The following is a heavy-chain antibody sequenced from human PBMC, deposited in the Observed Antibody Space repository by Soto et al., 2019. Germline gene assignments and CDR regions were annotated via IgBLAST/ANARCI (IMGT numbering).Heavy chain of an antibody. CDR1: GGSISSGDFY. CDR3: ARGGLTGGSYKYNWFDP. D-gene: IGHD2-15*01. Sequence: TLSLTCTVSGGSISSGDFYWSWIRQPPGRGLEWIGYISYSGSTYYNTSLKSRVTISVDTSKNQFSLKLNSVTAADTAVYYCARGGLTGGSYKYNWFDPWGQGTLVTVSS. J-gene: IGHJ5*02. V-gene: IGHV4-30-4*01. CDR2: ISYSGST.